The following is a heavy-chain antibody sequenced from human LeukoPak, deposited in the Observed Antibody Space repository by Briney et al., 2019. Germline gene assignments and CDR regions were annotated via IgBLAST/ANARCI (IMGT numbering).Heavy chain of an antibody. D-gene: IGHD3-3*01. CDR1: GYTFTSYG. Sequence: ASVKVSCTASGYTFTSYGISWVRQAPGQGLEWMGWISAYNGNTNYAQKLQGRVTMTTDTSTSTAYMELSRLRSDDTAVYYCARGGYDFVYYYYGMDVWGQGTTVTVSS. CDR3: ARGGYDFVYYYYGMDV. CDR2: ISAYNGNT. V-gene: IGHV1-18*01. J-gene: IGHJ6*02.